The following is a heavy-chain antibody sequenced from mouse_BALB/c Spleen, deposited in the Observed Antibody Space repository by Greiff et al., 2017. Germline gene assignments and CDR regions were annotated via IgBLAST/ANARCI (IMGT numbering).Heavy chain of an antibody. D-gene: IGHD2-1*01. CDR1: GFTFSSYA. CDR3: ARGDGNYHYAMDY. J-gene: IGHJ4*01. CDR2: ISSGGSYT. V-gene: IGHV5-9-4*01. Sequence: EVQLVESGGGLVKPGGSLKLSCAASGFTFSSYAMSWVRQSPEKRLEWVAEISSGGSYTYYPDTVTGRFTISRDNAKNTLYLEMSSLRSEDTAMYYCARGDGNYHYAMDYWGQGTSVTVSS.